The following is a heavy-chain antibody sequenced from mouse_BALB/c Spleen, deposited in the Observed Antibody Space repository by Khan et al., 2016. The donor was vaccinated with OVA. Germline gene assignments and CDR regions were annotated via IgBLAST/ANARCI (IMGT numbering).Heavy chain of an antibody. CDR1: GYSITSGYG. CDR2: ISYSGST. Sequence: EVQLVESGPGLVKPSQSLSLTCTVTGYSITSGYGWNSIRQFPGNKLEWMGYISYSGSTNYNPSLKSRISITRDTSKNQFFLQLNSVTTEDTATYYCARTARIKYWGQGTTLTVSS. CDR3: ARTARIKY. J-gene: IGHJ2*01. V-gene: IGHV3-2*02. D-gene: IGHD1-2*01.